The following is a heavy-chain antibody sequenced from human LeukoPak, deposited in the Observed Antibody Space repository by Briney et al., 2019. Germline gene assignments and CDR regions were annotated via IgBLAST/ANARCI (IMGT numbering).Heavy chain of an antibody. D-gene: IGHD3-16*01. CDR3: ARGGRLGELFSPDY. CDR2: ISTYNGNT. V-gene: IGHV1-18*04. J-gene: IGHJ4*02. Sequence: EASVKVSCKASGYTFTSYGITWVRQAPGQGLEWMGWISTYNGNTNYAQNFQGRVTMTTDTSTSTAYMELRSLRSDDTAVYYCARGGRLGELFSPDYWGQGTLVTVSS. CDR1: GYTFTSYG.